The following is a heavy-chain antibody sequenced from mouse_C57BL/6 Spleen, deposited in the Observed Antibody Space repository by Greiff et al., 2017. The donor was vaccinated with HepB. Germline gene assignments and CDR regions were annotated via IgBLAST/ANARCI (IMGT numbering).Heavy chain of an antibody. CDR2: ISGGGGNT. CDR3: ARHRGWLLPTMDY. J-gene: IGHJ4*01. D-gene: IGHD2-3*01. CDR1: GFTFSSYT. Sequence: EVQVVESGGGLVKPGGSLKLSCAASGFTFSSYTMSWVRQTPEKRLEWVATISGGGGNTYYPDSVKGRFTISRDNAKNTLYLQMSSLRSEDTALYYCARHRGWLLPTMDYWGQGTSVTVSS. V-gene: IGHV5-9*01.